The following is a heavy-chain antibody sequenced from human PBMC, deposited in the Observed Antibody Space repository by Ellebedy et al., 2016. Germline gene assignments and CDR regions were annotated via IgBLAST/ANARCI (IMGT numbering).Heavy chain of an antibody. CDR3: TRVQLRYLGGVLQTRGFDF. J-gene: IGHJ4*02. V-gene: IGHV1-24*01. CDR1: GYTLTELS. Sequence: ASVKVSXXVSGYTLTELSIHWVRQAPGKGLEWMGGFDPEDGKRFYAQPLQGRLTMTEDTSTDTTYMELSSLTSEDTAVYYCTRVQLRYLGGVLQTRGFDFWGQGTLVTVSS. CDR2: FDPEDGKR. D-gene: IGHD3-16*01.